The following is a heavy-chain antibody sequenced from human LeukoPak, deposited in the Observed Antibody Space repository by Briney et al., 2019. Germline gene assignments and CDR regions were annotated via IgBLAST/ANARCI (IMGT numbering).Heavy chain of an antibody. CDR2: INPSGGST. Sequence: ASVKVSCKASGGTFSSYAISWVRQAPGQGLEWMGIINPSGGSTSYAQKFQGRVTMTRDTSTSTVYMELSSLRSEDTAVYYCARGEFGDSNWFDPWGQGTLVTVSS. CDR3: ARGEFGDSNWFDP. J-gene: IGHJ5*02. CDR1: GGTFSSYA. D-gene: IGHD3-10*01. V-gene: IGHV1-46*01.